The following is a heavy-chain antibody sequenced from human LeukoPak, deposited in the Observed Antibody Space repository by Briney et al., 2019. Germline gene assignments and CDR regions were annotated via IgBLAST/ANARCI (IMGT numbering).Heavy chain of an antibody. V-gene: IGHV4-30-2*01. D-gene: IGHD4-17*01. CDR3: AREMPYGDRRGYFDY. CDR2: IYHSGST. CDR1: GGSISSGGYP. Sequence: SETLSLTCAVSGGSISSGGYPWSWIRQPPGKGLEWIGYIYHSGSTYYNPSLKSRVTISVDRSKNQFSLKLSSVTAADTAVYYCAREMPYGDRRGYFDYWGQGTLVTVSS. J-gene: IGHJ4*02.